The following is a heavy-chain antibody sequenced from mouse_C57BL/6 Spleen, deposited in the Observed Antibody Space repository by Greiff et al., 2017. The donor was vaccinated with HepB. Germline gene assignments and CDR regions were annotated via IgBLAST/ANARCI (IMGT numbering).Heavy chain of an antibody. J-gene: IGHJ2*01. CDR1: GYTFTSYW. D-gene: IGHD1-1*01. CDR3: ARFETMGIYYGSSYYFDY. V-gene: IGHV1-53*01. Sequence: QVQLQQPGTELVKPGASVKLSCKASGYTFTSYWMHWVKQRPGQGLEWIGNINPSNGGTNYNEKFKSKATLTVDKSSSTAYMQLSSLTSEDSAVYYCARFETMGIYYGSSYYFDYWGQGTTLTVSS. CDR2: INPSNGGT.